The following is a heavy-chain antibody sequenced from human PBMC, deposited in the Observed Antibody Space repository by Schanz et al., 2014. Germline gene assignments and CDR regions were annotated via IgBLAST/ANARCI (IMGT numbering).Heavy chain of an antibody. CDR1: GGSSSDCY. CDR2: INHSGGT. J-gene: IGHJ4*02. Sequence: QLQESGPGLVKASETLSLTCAVYGGSSSDCYWSWIRQPPGKGLEWIGEINHSGGTNYNPSLKSRVTMSVDTSKNQFSLILTSVTAADTAVYYCELITLDRGVRNDYWGQGTLVSVSS. D-gene: IGHD3-10*01. CDR3: ELITLDRGVRNDY. V-gene: IGHV4-34*10.